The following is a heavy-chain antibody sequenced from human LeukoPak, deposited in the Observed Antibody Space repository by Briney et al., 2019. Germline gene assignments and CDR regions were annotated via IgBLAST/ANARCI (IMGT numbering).Heavy chain of an antibody. CDR2: ISYDGSNK. V-gene: IGHV3-30*04. D-gene: IGHD6-19*01. CDR3: ARDRAAVAGGSYFYYYMDV. CDR1: GFTFSNYV. J-gene: IGHJ6*03. Sequence: GRSLRLSCAASGFTFSNYVMHWVRQAPGKGLEWVAVISYDGSNKYYADSVKGRFTISRDNSKNTLYVQMNSLRAEDTAVYYGARDRAAVAGGSYFYYYMDVWGKGPTVTVSS.